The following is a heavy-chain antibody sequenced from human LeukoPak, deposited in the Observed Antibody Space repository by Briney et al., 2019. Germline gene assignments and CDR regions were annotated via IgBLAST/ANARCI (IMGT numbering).Heavy chain of an antibody. J-gene: IGHJ4*02. D-gene: IGHD4-17*01. V-gene: IGHV3-21*01. CDR1: GFTFSSYS. Sequence: GGSLRLSCAASGFTFSSYSMNWVRQAPGKGLEWVSSISSSSSYIYYADSVKGRFTISRDNSKNTLYLQMNSLRAEDTAVYYCATYTTVTTKSDYWGQGTLVTVSS. CDR2: ISSSSSYI. CDR3: ATYTTVTTKSDY.